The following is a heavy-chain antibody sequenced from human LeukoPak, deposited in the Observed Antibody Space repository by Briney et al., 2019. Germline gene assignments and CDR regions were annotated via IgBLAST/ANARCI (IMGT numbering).Heavy chain of an antibody. D-gene: IGHD5-12*01. CDR1: VFSLSTSRVA. CDR3: AHEWLRGVDY. CDR2: IYWDDDK. J-gene: IGHJ4*02. V-gene: IGHV2-5*02. Sequence: SGPTLAKPTQTLSLPCTFSVFSLSTSRVAVGWIRQPPGKALEWLALIYWDDDKRYSPSLKSRLTITKNTPKNQVVLTMTNMDPVDTATYYCAHEWLRGVDYWGQGTLVTVSS.